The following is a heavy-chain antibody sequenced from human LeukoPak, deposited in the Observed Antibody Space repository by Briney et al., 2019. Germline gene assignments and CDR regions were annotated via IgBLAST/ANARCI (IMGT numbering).Heavy chain of an antibody. D-gene: IGHD3-16*02. V-gene: IGHV3-23*01. J-gene: IGHJ4*02. CDR2: VSGSGGST. Sequence: GSLRLSCAASGFTFNFYAMAWVRQGPGKGLEWISVVSGSGGSTYYADSVKGRFTISRDSSKNTLYLQMNSLRAEDTAIYYCAKLTYRYFDYWGQGTLVTVSS. CDR3: AKLTYRYFDY. CDR1: GFTFNFYA.